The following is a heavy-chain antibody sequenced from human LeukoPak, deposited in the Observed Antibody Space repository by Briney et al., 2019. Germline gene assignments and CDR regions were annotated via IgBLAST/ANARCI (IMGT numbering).Heavy chain of an antibody. CDR2: IYYSGNT. J-gene: IGHJ4*02. CDR1: GGSISNYY. CDR3: TRVSIHGYSDY. D-gene: IGHD5-18*01. Sequence: SETLSLTCTVSGGSISNYYWSWIWQPPGKGLEWIGYIYYSGNTKYNPSLMSRVTISVDMSKNQFSLRLNSVTAADTALYYCTRVSIHGYSDYWGQGTLVTVSS. V-gene: IGHV4-59*13.